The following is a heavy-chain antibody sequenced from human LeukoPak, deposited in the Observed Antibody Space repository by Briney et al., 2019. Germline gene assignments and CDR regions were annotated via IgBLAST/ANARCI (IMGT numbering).Heavy chain of an antibody. CDR1: GGSISGYY. CDR3: ARGRCVNGVCYTFEY. D-gene: IGHD2-8*01. CDR2: IYSGGTT. V-gene: IGHV4-4*07. J-gene: IGHJ4*02. Sequence: TLSLTCTVSGGSISGYYWSWVRPPAGKGLECIGRIYSGGTTTYNPSLKSRLTMSIDTSKNQLSLKLSSVAAADTALYYCARGRCVNGVCYTFEYWGQGTLVSVSS.